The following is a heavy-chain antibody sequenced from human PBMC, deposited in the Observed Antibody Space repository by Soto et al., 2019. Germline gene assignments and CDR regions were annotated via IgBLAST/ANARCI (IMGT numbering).Heavy chain of an antibody. CDR1: GFTFSSYW. Sequence: EVQLVESGGGLVQPGGSLRLSCAASGFTFSSYWMNWVHQAPGKGLEWVANIKQDGSEKYYVDSVKGRFTISRDNTKNSLYLQMNSLRAEDTAVYYCAREQLQVVIPDYWGQGTLVTVSS. D-gene: IGHD6-13*01. CDR3: AREQLQVVIPDY. J-gene: IGHJ4*02. V-gene: IGHV3-7*01. CDR2: IKQDGSEK.